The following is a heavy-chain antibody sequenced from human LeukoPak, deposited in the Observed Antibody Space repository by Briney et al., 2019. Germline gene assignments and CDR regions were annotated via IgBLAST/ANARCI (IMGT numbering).Heavy chain of an antibody. D-gene: IGHD2-2*01. V-gene: IGHV1-69*05. CDR1: GGTFSSYA. CDR3: ARASLSLSSTSDYYYYYMDV. Sequence: SVKVSCKASGGTFSSYAISWVRQAPGQGLEWMGGIIPIFGTANYAQKFQGRVTITTDESTSTAYMELSSLRSEDTAAYYCARASLSLSSTSDYYYYYMDVWGKGTTVTVSS. J-gene: IGHJ6*03. CDR2: IIPIFGTA.